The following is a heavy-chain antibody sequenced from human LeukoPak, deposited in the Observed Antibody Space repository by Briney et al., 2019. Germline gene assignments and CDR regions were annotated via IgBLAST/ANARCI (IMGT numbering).Heavy chain of an antibody. D-gene: IGHD3-22*01. CDR1: GDSISNFY. CDR3: ARESDYYDSSGYYWVPNYYYYMDV. J-gene: IGHJ6*03. Sequence: SSETLSLTCTVSGDSISNFYWSWIRQPPGKGLEWIGYIYYSGSTNYNPSLKSRVTISVDTSKNQFSLKLSSVTAADTAVYYCARESDYYDSSGYYWVPNYYYYMDVWGKGTTVTVSS. V-gene: IGHV4-59*01. CDR2: IYYSGST.